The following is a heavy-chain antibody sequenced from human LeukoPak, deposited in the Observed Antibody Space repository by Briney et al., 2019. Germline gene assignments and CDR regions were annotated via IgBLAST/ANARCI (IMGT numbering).Heavy chain of an antibody. CDR1: GFTFNSNW. J-gene: IGHJ4*02. Sequence: GGSLRLSCVASGFTFNSNWMSWVRQAPGKGLEWVANIKQDGSEKYYVDSVKGRFTISRDNAKNSVSLQMNSLRVEDTADYYCARDKYYDRYFDSWGQGTLVTVSS. CDR2: IKQDGSEK. V-gene: IGHV3-7*01. CDR3: ARDKYYDRYFDS. D-gene: IGHD3-22*01.